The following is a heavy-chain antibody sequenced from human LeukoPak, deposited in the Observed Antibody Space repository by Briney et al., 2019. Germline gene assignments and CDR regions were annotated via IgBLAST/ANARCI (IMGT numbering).Heavy chain of an antibody. J-gene: IGHJ4*02. D-gene: IGHD3-22*01. CDR2: IFYCGNT. Sequence: PSETLSLTCTVSGGSIGSSSFYWGWIRQPPGKGLEWIGSIFYCGNTYYTPSLQSRVTMSLDTSKSQFSLSLTSVTAADTAVYYCARDVGGYYYGHFAYWGQGILVTVS. CDR3: ARDVGGYYYGHFAY. CDR1: GGSIGSSSFY. V-gene: IGHV4-39*07.